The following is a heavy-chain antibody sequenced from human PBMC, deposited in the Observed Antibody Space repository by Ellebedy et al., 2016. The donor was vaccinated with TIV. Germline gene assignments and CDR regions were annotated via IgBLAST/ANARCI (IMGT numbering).Heavy chain of an antibody. J-gene: IGHJ6*02. Sequence: ASVKVSCXASGGTFSSYAISWVRQAPGQGLEWMGIINPSGGSTSYAQKFQGRVTMTRDTSTSTVYMELSSLRSEDTAVYYCARAMVRGVIITQGYYGMDVWGQGTTVTVSS. D-gene: IGHD3-10*01. CDR3: ARAMVRGVIITQGYYGMDV. V-gene: IGHV1-46*01. CDR1: GGTFSSYA. CDR2: INPSGGST.